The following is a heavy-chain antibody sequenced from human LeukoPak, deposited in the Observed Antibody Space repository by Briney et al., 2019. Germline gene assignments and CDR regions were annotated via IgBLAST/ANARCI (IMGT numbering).Heavy chain of an antibody. J-gene: IGHJ4*02. CDR1: GGSISSYY. CDR2: IDYSGST. D-gene: IGHD1-14*01. Sequence: SETLSLTCTVSGGSISSYYWSWIRQPPGKGLEWIGYIDYSGSTNYNPSLMSRVTISVDTSKNQFSLKLSSVTAADTAVYYCAREVAGGYYFDYWGQGTLVTVSS. CDR3: AREVAGGYYFDY. V-gene: IGHV4-59*01.